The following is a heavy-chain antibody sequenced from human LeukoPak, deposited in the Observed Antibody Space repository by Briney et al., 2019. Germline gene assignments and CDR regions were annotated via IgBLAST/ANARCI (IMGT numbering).Heavy chain of an antibody. Sequence: PSETLSLTCTVSGGTISDYYWSWLRQPPGKGLEWIGYVHYSGSTSYNPSLKSRVTISVDTPKNQFSLKLSSLTAADTAVYYCARVCSAGSCYGLGVIEYWGQGTLVTVSS. D-gene: IGHD2-15*01. V-gene: IGHV4-59*01. CDR2: VHYSGST. J-gene: IGHJ4*02. CDR3: ARVCSAGSCYGLGVIEY. CDR1: GGTISDYY.